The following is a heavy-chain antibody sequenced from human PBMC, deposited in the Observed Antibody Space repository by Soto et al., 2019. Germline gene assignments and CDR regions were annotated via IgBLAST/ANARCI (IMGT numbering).Heavy chain of an antibody. CDR3: AKDHSSSWYCDY. V-gene: IGHV3-30*18. Sequence: QVQLVESGGGVVQPGRSLRLSYAASGFTFSSYGMHWVRQAPGKGLEWVAVISYDGSNKYYADSVKGRFTISRDNSKNTLYLQMNSLRAEDTAVYYCAKDHSSSWYCDYWGQGTLVTVSS. D-gene: IGHD6-13*01. CDR1: GFTFSSYG. J-gene: IGHJ4*02. CDR2: ISYDGSNK.